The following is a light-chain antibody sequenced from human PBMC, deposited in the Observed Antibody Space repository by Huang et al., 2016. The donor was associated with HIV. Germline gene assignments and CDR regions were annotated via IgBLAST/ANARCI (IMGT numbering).Light chain of an antibody. J-gene: IGKJ1*01. CDR2: AAS. Sequence: EIVLTQSPGTLSLSPGERAALSCRASEGIRSYYVAWYQQKPGQAPRLLIYAASSRATGIPDSFSGIGSGTDFTLTISRLEPEDFAVYYCQHYGPTPSWTFGQGTKVEIK. V-gene: IGKV3-20*01. CDR3: QHYGPTPSWT. CDR1: EGIRSYY.